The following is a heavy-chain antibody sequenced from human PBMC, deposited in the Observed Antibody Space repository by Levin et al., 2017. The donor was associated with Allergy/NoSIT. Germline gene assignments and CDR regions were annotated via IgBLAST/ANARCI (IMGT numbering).Heavy chain of an antibody. J-gene: IGHJ4*02. CDR3: TTEVGATTDY. Sequence: GESLKISCAASGFTFSNAWMSWVRQAPGKGLEWVGRIKSKTDGGTTDYAAPVKGRFTISRDDSKNTLYLQMNSLKTEDTAVYYCTTEVGATTDYWGQGTLVTVSS. V-gene: IGHV3-15*01. CDR2: IKSKTDGGTT. D-gene: IGHD1-26*01. CDR1: GFTFSNAW.